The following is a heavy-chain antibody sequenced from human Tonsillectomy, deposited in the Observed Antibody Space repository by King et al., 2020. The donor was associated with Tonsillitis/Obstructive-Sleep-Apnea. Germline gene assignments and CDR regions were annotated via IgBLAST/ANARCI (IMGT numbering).Heavy chain of an antibody. D-gene: IGHD4-17*01. Sequence: VQLVESGGGVVQPGRSLRLSCAASGFTFSSYAMHWVRQAPGKGLEWVAVISYDGSNKYYADSVKGRFTISRDNSTNTLYLQMNSLRAEDTAVYYCARDSTVTQFDYWGQGTLVTVSS. J-gene: IGHJ4*02. V-gene: IGHV3-30*04. CDR3: ARDSTVTQFDY. CDR1: GFTFSSYA. CDR2: ISYDGSNK.